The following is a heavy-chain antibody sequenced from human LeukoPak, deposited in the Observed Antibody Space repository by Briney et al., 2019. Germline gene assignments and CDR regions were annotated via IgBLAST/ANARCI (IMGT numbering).Heavy chain of an antibody. J-gene: IGHJ4*02. CDR3: ARPSESEDYFDY. CDR1: GGTFSSYA. CDR2: IIPILGIA. D-gene: IGHD2-15*01. Sequence: SVKVSCKASGGTFSSYAISWVRQAPGQGLEWMGRIIPILGIANYAQKFQGRVTITADKSTSTAYMELSSLRSEDTAVYYCARPSESEDYFDYWGQGTLVTVAS. V-gene: IGHV1-69*04.